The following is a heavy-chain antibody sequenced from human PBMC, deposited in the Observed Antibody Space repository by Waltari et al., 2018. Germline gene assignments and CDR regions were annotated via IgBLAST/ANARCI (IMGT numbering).Heavy chain of an antibody. CDR3: ARAEPGYCSGGSCYSPLDY. V-gene: IGHV6-1*01. CDR1: GDSVSSNSAA. Sequence: QEQLQQSGPGLVKPSQTLSLTCAISGDSVSSNSAAWNWIRQSPSRGLEWLGRTYYRSKWYNDYAVSVKSRITINPDTSKNQFSLQLNSVTPEDTAVYYCARAEPGYCSGGSCYSPLDYWGQGTLVTVSS. CDR2: TYYRSKWYN. D-gene: IGHD2-15*01. J-gene: IGHJ4*02.